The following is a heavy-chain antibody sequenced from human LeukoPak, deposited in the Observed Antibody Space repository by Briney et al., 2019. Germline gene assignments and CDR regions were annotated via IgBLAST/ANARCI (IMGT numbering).Heavy chain of an antibody. CDR2: IKQDGSET. CDR3: ARDAAYDFRNPYRYFQH. J-gene: IGHJ1*01. CDR1: GFTFGDYI. D-gene: IGHD3-3*01. V-gene: IGHV3-7*01. Sequence: PGGSLRLSCTASGFTFGDYIMSWFRQAPGKGLDWVGNIKQDGSETYYADSLKGRFTISRDNAKSALYLQMNSLRAEDTAVYYCARDAAYDFRNPYRYFQHWGQGTLVTVSS.